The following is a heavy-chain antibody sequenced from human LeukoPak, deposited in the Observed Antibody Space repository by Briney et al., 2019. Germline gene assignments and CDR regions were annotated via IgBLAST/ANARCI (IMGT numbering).Heavy chain of an antibody. Sequence: GGSLRLSCAAPGFTFSNYAMGWVRQAPGKGLEWVSSISASGAYTYYTDSVKGRFTISRDNSKNTLYLQMNSLRADDTAVYYCARVGNDFDPWGQGTLVTVSS. J-gene: IGHJ5*02. CDR3: ARVGNDFDP. CDR1: GFTFSNYA. D-gene: IGHD1-1*01. CDR2: ISASGAYT. V-gene: IGHV3-23*01.